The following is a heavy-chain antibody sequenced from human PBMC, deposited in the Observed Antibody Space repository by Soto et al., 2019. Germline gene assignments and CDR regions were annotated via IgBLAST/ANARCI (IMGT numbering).Heavy chain of an antibody. CDR3: ARGNYLSSGYRLDY. J-gene: IGHJ4*02. D-gene: IGHD3-22*01. Sequence: PSETLSLTCTVSGGSISSYYWSWIRQPPGKGLEWIGYIYYSGSTNYNPSLKNRVAMSVDTSKNQFSLKLSSVTAADTARYYCARGNYLSSGYRLDYWGRGTLVTVSS. CDR2: IYYSGST. V-gene: IGHV4-59*01. CDR1: GGSISSYY.